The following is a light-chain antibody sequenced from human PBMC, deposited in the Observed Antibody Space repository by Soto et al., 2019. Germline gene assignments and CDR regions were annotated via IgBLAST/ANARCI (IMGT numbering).Light chain of an antibody. V-gene: IGKV2-28*01. CDR3: MQARQTPFT. J-gene: IGKJ3*01. Sequence: DIVMTQSPVSLAVTPGEPASISCTSSQSLLYIDGYNYLDWYLQKPGQPPQLLIYSASNRASGVPDRFSGSGSGTDFTLKISRVEAEDVGVYFGMQARQTPFTFGPGTKVDIK. CDR2: SAS. CDR1: QSLLYIDGYNY.